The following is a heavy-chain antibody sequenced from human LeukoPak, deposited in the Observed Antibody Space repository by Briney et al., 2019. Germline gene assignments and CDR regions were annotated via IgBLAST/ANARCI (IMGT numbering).Heavy chain of an antibody. CDR1: GYIFTRYW. CDR3: ARRVQMATADGFDI. D-gene: IGHD5-24*01. CDR2: IYPGDSDV. Sequence: GGSLKISCKGSGYIFTRYWIGWVRQMPGKSLEWMGIIYPGDSDVRYSPSLQGQVTMSVDRSINSAFLQWSSLKASDTAIYYCARRVQMATADGFDIWGRGTVVTVSS. V-gene: IGHV5-51*01. J-gene: IGHJ3*02.